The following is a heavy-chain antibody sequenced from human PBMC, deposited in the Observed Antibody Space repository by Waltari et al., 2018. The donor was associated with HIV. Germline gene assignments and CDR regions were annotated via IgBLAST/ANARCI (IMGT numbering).Heavy chain of an antibody. Sequence: VQLVHSGPEMRKPGASVKISCRASGFTFTHYVFSWVRQAPGQGLEWLGWVSAYDGKTESAQKFKGRSTLTTDTSTTTAYLEVRSLRSDDTAIYHCVRVGGSWLYDMYYYQGLDVWGQGTTVIVSS. D-gene: IGHD2-8*01. J-gene: IGHJ6*02. V-gene: IGHV1-18*01. CDR2: VSAYDGKT. CDR3: VRVGGSWLYDMYYYQGLDV. CDR1: GFTFTHYV.